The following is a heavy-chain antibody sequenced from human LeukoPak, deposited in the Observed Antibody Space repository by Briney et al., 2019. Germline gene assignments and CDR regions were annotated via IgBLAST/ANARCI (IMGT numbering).Heavy chain of an antibody. CDR2: IHYSGST. CDR3: HREGGGY. Sequence: SETLSLTCTVSGDSISNYYWSWMRQPPGKGLEWIGNIHYSGSTEYNPSLKSRVTITVHTSKTQFSLELRSVTAADTAAYYCHREGGGYWGQGALVTVSS. CDR1: GDSISNYY. D-gene: IGHD3-16*01. V-gene: IGHV4-59*08. J-gene: IGHJ4*02.